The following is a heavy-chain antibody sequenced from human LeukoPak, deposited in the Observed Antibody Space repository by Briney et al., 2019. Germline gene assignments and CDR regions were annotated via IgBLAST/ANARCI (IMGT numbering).Heavy chain of an antibody. Sequence: GESLKISCKGSGYSFTSYWIGWVRQMPGKGLEWMGIIYPGDSDTRHSPSFQGQVTISADKSISTAYLQWSSLKASDTAMYYCARPGLAYCGGDCYSGGAFDIWGQGTMVTVSS. CDR1: GYSFTSYW. D-gene: IGHD2-21*02. V-gene: IGHV5-51*01. CDR2: IYPGDSDT. J-gene: IGHJ3*02. CDR3: ARPGLAYCGGDCYSGGAFDI.